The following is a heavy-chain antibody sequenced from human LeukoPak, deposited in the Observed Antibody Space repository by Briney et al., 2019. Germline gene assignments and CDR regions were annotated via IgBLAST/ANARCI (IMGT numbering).Heavy chain of an antibody. CDR3: ARVGFDFWSGYYLYYFDY. J-gene: IGHJ4*02. CDR2: ISAYNGNT. CDR1: GYTFTSYG. V-gene: IGHV1-18*01. Sequence: RASVKVSCKASGYTFTSYGISWVRQAPGQGLEWMGWISAYNGNTNYAQKLQGRVTMTTDTSTSTAYMELRSLRSDDTAVYYCARVGFDFWSGYYLYYFDYWGQGTLVTVSS. D-gene: IGHD3-3*01.